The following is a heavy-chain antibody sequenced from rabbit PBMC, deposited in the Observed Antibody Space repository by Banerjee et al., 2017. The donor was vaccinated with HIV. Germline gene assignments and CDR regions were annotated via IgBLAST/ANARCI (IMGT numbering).Heavy chain of an antibody. V-gene: IGHV1S45*01. CDR3: ARDTGTSFSTYGMDL. CDR1: GFSFSSSYW. J-gene: IGHJ6*01. D-gene: IGHD7-1*01. CDR2: IVGSNSGFT. Sequence: GFSFSSSYWMCWVRQAPGKGLEWISCIVGSNSGFTYSATWAKGRFTCSKTSSTTVTLQMTSLTVADTATYFCARDTGTSFSTYGMDLWGPGTL.